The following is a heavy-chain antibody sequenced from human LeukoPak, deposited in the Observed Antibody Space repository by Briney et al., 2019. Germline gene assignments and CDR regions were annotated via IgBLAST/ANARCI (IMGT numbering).Heavy chain of an antibody. V-gene: IGHV3-48*03. CDR1: GFTFSSYE. J-gene: IGHJ6*04. CDR3: ARGDCSSTSCQDHYYGMDV. D-gene: IGHD2-2*01. CDR2: ISSSGRTI. Sequence: GGSLRLSCAASGFTFSSYEMNWVRQAPGKGLEWVSYISSSGRTIYYADSVKGRFTISRDNAKNSLYLQMNSLRAEDTAVYYCARGDCSSTSCQDHYYGMDVWGKGTTVTVSS.